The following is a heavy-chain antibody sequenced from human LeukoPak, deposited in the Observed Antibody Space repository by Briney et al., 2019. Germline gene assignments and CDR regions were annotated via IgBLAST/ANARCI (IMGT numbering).Heavy chain of an antibody. Sequence: ASVKVSCKVSGYTLTELSMHWVRQAPGKGLEWMGGFDPEDGETIYAQKFQGRVTITADESTSTAYMELSSLRSEDTAVYYCARGYCSGGSCYSSSFGAFDIWGQGTMVTVSS. CDR2: FDPEDGET. D-gene: IGHD2-15*01. CDR1: GYTLTELS. J-gene: IGHJ3*02. V-gene: IGHV1-24*01. CDR3: ARGYCSGGSCYSSSFGAFDI.